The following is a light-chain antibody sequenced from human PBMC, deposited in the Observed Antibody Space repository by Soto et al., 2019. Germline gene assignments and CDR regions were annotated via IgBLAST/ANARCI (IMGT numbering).Light chain of an antibody. CDR1: SSDVGGYNY. CDR2: DVS. J-gene: IGLJ2*01. V-gene: IGLV2-14*01. Sequence: QSALTQHASVSGSPGQSITISCTGTSSDVGGYNYVSWYQQHPGKAPKLMIYDVSNRPSGVSNRFSGSKSGNTASLTISGHQTEDEADYYCSSYTSSSTLVVFGGGTKVTVL. CDR3: SSYTSSSTLVV.